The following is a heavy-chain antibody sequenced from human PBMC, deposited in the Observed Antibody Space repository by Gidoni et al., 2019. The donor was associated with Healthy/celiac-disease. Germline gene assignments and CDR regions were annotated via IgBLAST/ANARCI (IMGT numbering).Heavy chain of an antibody. J-gene: IGHJ4*02. Sequence: QVQLVQSGAEVKKPGSSVKVSCKASGGTFSSYAISWVRQAPGQGLEWMGGIIPIFGTANYAQKFQGRVTITADESTSTAYMELSSLRSEDTAVYYCASAVDYYDSSDYYYYFDYWGQGTLVTVSS. V-gene: IGHV1-69*01. CDR2: IIPIFGTA. CDR3: ASAVDYYDSSDYYYYFDY. CDR1: GGTFSSYA. D-gene: IGHD3-22*01.